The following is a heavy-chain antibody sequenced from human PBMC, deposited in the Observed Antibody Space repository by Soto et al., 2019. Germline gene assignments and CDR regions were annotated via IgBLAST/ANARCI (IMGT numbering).Heavy chain of an antibody. CDR3: AKDSWAIFGVPAGEYYAMDV. J-gene: IGHJ6*02. D-gene: IGHD3-3*01. Sequence: GGSLRLSCAASGFTFSSYAMSWVRPAPGKGLEWVSAISGSGGTTYYSDSVKGRFTISRDNSKNTVYLQMNDLRVEDAAEYFCAKDSWAIFGVPAGEYYAMDVWGQGTTVTVSS. CDR2: ISGSGGTT. CDR1: GFTFSSYA. V-gene: IGHV3-23*01.